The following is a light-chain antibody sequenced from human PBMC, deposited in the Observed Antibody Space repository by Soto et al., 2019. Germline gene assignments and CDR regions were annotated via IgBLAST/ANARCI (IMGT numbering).Light chain of an antibody. J-gene: IGKJ4*01. V-gene: IGKV3-11*01. Sequence: EIVLTQSPATLSLSPGERATLSCRASQSVSSSFASYQHKPGQAPRLLIYDASTRATAIPARFSGSGSGTDFTLTISSLEREDFAVYYCQQRSNWPGAFGGGTKVEIK. CDR2: DAS. CDR1: QSVSSS. CDR3: QQRSNWPGA.